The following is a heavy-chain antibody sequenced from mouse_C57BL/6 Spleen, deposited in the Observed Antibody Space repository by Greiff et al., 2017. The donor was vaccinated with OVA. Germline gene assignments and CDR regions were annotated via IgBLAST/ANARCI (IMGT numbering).Heavy chain of an antibody. Sequence: VQLQQPGAELVMPGASVKLSCKASGYTFTSYWMHWVKQRPGQGLEWIGELDPSDSYTNYNQKFKGKSTLTVDKSSSTAYMQLSSLTSEDSAVYDCARGYYYGSSYAMDYWGQGTSVTVSS. CDR1: GYTFTSYW. CDR2: LDPSDSYT. D-gene: IGHD1-1*01. J-gene: IGHJ4*01. CDR3: ARGYYYGSSYAMDY. V-gene: IGHV1-69*01.